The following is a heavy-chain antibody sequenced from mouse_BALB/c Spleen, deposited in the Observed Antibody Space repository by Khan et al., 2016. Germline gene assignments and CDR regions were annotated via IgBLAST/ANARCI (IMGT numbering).Heavy chain of an antibody. CDR2: IDTANGNT. Sequence: VQLVQSGAELVKPGASVKLSCTASGFNIKDTYMHWVKQRPEQGLEWMGRIDTANGNTKYDAKFQGKATITADTSSNTAYLQLSSLTSEDTADYYCARRSYYGNWFAYWGQGAMVTVSA. D-gene: IGHD2-10*01. J-gene: IGHJ3*01. V-gene: IGHV14-3*02. CDR3: ARRSYYGNWFAY. CDR1: GFNIKDTY.